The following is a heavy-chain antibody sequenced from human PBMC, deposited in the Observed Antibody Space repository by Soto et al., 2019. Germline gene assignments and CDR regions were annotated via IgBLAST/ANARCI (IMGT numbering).Heavy chain of an antibody. D-gene: IGHD1-20*01. Sequence: RWALALCCASSVFTLSIYGMAWVGQAPGKGLEWVAVISYDGSNKYYADSVKGRFTISRDNSKNTLYLQMNSLRAEDTAVYYCAKDFGITVLDYWGQGTLVTVSS. J-gene: IGHJ4*02. V-gene: IGHV3-30*18. CDR2: ISYDGSNK. CDR3: AKDFGITVLDY. CDR1: VFTLSIYG.